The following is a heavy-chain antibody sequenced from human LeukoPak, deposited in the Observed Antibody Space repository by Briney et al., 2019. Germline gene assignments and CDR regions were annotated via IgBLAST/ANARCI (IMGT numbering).Heavy chain of an antibody. V-gene: IGHV2-70*11. CDR1: GFSLSTSGMC. CDR3: ARIRPYYYDSSGYLFDY. J-gene: IGHJ4*02. Sequence: SGPALVKPTQTLTLTCTFSGFSLSTSGMCVSWIRQPPGKALEWLARIDWDDDKYYSTSLKTRLTISKGTSKNQVVLTMTNMDPVDTATYYCARIRPYYYDSSGYLFDYWGQGTLVTVSS. D-gene: IGHD3-22*01. CDR2: IDWDDDK.